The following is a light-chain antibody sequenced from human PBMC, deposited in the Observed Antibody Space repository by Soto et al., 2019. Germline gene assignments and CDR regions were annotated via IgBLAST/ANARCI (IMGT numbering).Light chain of an antibody. CDR1: QSVSSSY. Sequence: EIVLTQSPGTLSLSPGERATLSCRASQSVSSSYLAWYQQKPGQAPRHLIYGASSRATGIPDRFSGSGSGTDFTLTISRLEPEDFAVYYFQQYGSSPRTFGQGTKVEIK. J-gene: IGKJ1*01. CDR3: QQYGSSPRT. CDR2: GAS. V-gene: IGKV3-20*01.